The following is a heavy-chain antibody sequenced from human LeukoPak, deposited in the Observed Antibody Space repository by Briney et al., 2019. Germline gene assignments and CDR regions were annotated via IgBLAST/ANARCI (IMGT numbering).Heavy chain of an antibody. V-gene: IGHV3-7*01. J-gene: IGHJ3*02. D-gene: IGHD4-17*01. CDR3: ARGRGYGDYGPWGGPHDAFDI. CDR1: GFTFSSYA. Sequence: PGGSLRLSCAASGFTFSSYAMSWVRQAPGKGLEWVANIKQDGSEKYYVDSVKGRFTISRDNAKNSLYLQMNSLRAEDTAVYYCARGRGYGDYGPWGGPHDAFDIWGQGTMVTVSS. CDR2: IKQDGSEK.